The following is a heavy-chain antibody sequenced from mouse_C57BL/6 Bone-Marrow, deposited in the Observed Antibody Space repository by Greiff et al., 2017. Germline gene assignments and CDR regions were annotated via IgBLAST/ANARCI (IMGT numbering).Heavy chain of an antibody. V-gene: IGHV1-4*01. J-gene: IGHJ2*01. Sequence: VQLQQSGAELARPGASVKMSCKASGYTFTSYTMHWVKQRPGQGLEWIGYINPSSGYTKNNQKFKDKATLTADKSSSTAYMQLSRLTSEDSAVYYCAITTVVAFDYWGQGTTLTVSS. CDR3: AITTVVAFDY. CDR2: INPSSGYT. D-gene: IGHD1-1*01. CDR1: GYTFTSYT.